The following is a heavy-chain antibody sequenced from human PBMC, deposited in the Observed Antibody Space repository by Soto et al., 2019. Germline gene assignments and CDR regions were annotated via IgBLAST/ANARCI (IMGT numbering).Heavy chain of an antibody. V-gene: IGHV3-23*01. D-gene: IGHD3-3*01. CDR1: GFTFSSYG. Sequence: EVQLLESGGGLIQPGGSQRLSRAASGFTFSSYGMNWVRQAPGKGLEWVSTISGSGGATYYADSVKGRFNVSRDNSNNTLYLQMNSLRPEDTAVYYCAKGRFLEWFDSWGQGILVTVSS. CDR3: AKGRFLEWFDS. CDR2: ISGSGGAT. J-gene: IGHJ5*01.